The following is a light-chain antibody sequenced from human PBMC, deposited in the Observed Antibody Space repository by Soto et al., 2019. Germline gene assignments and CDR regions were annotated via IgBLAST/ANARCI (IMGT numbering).Light chain of an antibody. V-gene: IGKV1-5*01. CDR2: DAS. CDR3: QLYGSSPKT. Sequence: DIPMTQSPSSLSASVGDRVTITCRASQSISHYLAWYQHKPGKAPNLLIYDASTLEAGIPSRFSGSGSGTKFTLTISSLQPEDFAVYYCQLYGSSPKTFGQGTKVEF. CDR1: QSISHY. J-gene: IGKJ1*01.